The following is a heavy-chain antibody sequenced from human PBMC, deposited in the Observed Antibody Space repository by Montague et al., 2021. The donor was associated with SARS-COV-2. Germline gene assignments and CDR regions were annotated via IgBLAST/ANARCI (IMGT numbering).Heavy chain of an antibody. CDR2: IYSSGST. J-gene: IGHJ5*02. CDR1: GFTVSSNY. D-gene: IGHD3-10*01. V-gene: IGHV3-66*04. CDR3: ARQILTMVRGVPRNWFDP. Sequence: SLRLSCAASGFTVSSNYMTWVRQAPGKGLEWVSLIYSSGSTFYADSVQGRFTISRDNSNNTPYLHMNSLRAEDTAVYYCARQILTMVRGVPRNWFDPWGQGTLVTVSS.